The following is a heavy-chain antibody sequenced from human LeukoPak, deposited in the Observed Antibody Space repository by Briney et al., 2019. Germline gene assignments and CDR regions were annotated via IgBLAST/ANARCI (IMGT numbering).Heavy chain of an antibody. CDR3: ARVVRGVVTSNWFDP. CDR2: VASSGTS. V-gene: IGHV4-59*01. D-gene: IGHD2-21*02. J-gene: IGHJ5*02. CDR1: GDSLNTYY. Sequence: SETLSLTCTVSGDSLNTYYWTWIRQTPGKELEWIGFVASSGTSTYNPSLKSRVSISIDTSKNQFSLALTSVTPADTAVYYCARVVRGVVTSNWFDPWGQGTLVSVSS.